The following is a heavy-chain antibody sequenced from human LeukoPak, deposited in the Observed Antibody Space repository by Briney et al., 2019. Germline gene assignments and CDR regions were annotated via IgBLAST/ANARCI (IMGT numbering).Heavy chain of an antibody. J-gene: IGHJ4*02. D-gene: IGHD3-10*01. CDR3: ARDYYGSGSSHNY. V-gene: IGHV3-7*01. CDR2: IKQDGSEK. Sequence: PGGSLRLFCAASGFTFSSYWMSWVRQAPGKGLEWVANIKQDGSEKYYVDSVKGRFTISRDNAKNSLYLQMNSLRAEDTAVYYCARDYYGSGSSHNYWGQGTLVTVSS. CDR1: GFTFSSYW.